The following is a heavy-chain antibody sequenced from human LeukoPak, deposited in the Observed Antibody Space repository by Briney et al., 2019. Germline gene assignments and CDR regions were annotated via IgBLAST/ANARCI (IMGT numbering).Heavy chain of an antibody. J-gene: IGHJ5*02. V-gene: IGHV3-21*01. CDR1: GFTFSSYS. CDR3: AREEWAETGGNWFDP. D-gene: IGHD2-8*01. Sequence: GGSLRLSCAASGFTFSSYSMNWVRQAPGKGLEWVSSISSSSSYIYYADSVKGRFTISSDNAKNSLYLQMNSLRAEDTAVYYCAREEWAETGGNWFDPWGQGTLVTVSS. CDR2: ISSSSSYI.